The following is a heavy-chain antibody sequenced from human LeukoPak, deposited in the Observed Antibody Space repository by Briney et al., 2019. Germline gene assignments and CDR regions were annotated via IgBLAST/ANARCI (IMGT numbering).Heavy chain of an antibody. D-gene: IGHD3-22*01. Sequence: PGGSLRLSCAASGFTFSSYAMSWVRQAPGKGLVWVSRINSDGINTSYADSVKGRFTISRDNAKNTLNLQMNSLRAEDTAVYYCARDPGITMIKGAFDIWGQGTMVTVSS. CDR2: INSDGINT. CDR1: GFTFSSYA. V-gene: IGHV3-74*01. J-gene: IGHJ3*02. CDR3: ARDPGITMIKGAFDI.